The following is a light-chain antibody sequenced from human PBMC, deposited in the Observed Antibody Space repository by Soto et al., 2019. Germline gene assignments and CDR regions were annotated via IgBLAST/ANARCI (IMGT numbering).Light chain of an antibody. CDR3: CSYAGGDTFV. CDR2: EGS. J-gene: IGLJ1*01. V-gene: IGLV2-23*01. CDR1: SSDVGSY. Sequence: QSALTQPASVSGSPGQSITISCTGTSSDVGSYKHPGKAPKLMIYEGSKRPSGVSNRFSGSKSGNTASLTISGFQAEDEADYYCCSYAGGDTFVFGTGTKVTVL.